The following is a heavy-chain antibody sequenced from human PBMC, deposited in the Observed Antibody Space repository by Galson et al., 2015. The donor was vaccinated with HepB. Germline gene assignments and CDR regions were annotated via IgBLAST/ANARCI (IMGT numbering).Heavy chain of an antibody. CDR1: GYTFTSYS. J-gene: IGHJ4*02. CDR3: ARDQSIAVRPAPDY. D-gene: IGHD6-6*01. CDR2: ISAYNSNT. Sequence: SVKVSCKASGYTFTSYSISWMRQAPGQGLEWMGWISAYNSNTKYVQKFQGRVSMTTDTSTSTAYMELRSLRSDDTAVYYCARDQSIAVRPAPDYWGQGTLVTVSS. V-gene: IGHV1-18*04.